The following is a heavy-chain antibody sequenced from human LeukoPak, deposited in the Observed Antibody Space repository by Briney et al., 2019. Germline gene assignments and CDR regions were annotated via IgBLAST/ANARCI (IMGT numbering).Heavy chain of an antibody. CDR2: IYHSGST. CDR3: ARAWGYRSYYFDY. Sequence: SETLSLTCAVSGGSISSGGYSWSWIRQPPGKGLEWIGYIYHSGSTYYNPSLKSRVTISVDRSKNQFSLKLSSVTAADTAVYYCARAWGYRSYYFDYWGQGTLVTVSS. D-gene: IGHD5-24*01. CDR1: GGSISSGGYS. J-gene: IGHJ4*02. V-gene: IGHV4-30-2*01.